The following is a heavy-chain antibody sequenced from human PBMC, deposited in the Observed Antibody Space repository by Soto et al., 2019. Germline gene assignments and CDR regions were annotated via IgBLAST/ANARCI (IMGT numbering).Heavy chain of an antibody. CDR2: IKSKTDGGTT. J-gene: IGHJ6*02. D-gene: IGHD3-3*01. CDR3: AKEVWSGPMDV. V-gene: IGHV3-15*07. CDR1: GFTFSNAW. Sequence: GGSLRLSCAASGFTFSNAWMNWVRQAPGKGLEWVGRIKSKTDGGTTDYAAPVKGRFTISRDNSKNTQYLQMNSLRAEDTAVYYCAKEVWSGPMDVWGQGTTVT.